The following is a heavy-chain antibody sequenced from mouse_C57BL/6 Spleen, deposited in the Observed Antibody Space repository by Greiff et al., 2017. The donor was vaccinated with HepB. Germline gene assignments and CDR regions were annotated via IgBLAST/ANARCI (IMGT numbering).Heavy chain of an antibody. CDR1: GYTFTSYW. CDR2: IYPGSGST. CDR3: ARTVSVVADAMVY. V-gene: IGHV1-55*01. D-gene: IGHD1-1*01. Sequence: QVQLQQSGAELVKPGASVKMSCKASGYTFTSYWITWVKQRPGQGLEWIGDIYPGSGSTNYNEKFKSKATLTVDTSSSTAYMQLSSLTSEDSAVYYCARTVSVVADAMVYWGQGTSVTVSS. J-gene: IGHJ4*01.